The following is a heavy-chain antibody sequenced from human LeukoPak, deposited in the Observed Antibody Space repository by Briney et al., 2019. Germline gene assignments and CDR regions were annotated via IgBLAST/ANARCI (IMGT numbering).Heavy chain of an antibody. D-gene: IGHD1-26*01. J-gene: IGHJ3*02. CDR3: ARDGMEATGGDAFDI. V-gene: IGHV1-69*05. CDR2: IIPIFGTA. Sequence: SVKVSCKASGGTFSSYAISWVRQAPGQGLEWMGGIIPIFGTANYAQKFQGRVTITTDESTSTAYMELSSLRSEDTAVYYCARDGMEATGGDAFDIWGQGTMVTVSS. CDR1: GGTFSSYA.